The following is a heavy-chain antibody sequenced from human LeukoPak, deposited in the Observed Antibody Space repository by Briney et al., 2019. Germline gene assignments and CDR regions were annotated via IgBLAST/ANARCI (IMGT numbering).Heavy chain of an antibody. Sequence: SETLSLTCTVSGGSISSSSYYWGWIRQPPGKGLEWIGSIYYSGSTYYNPSLKSRVTISVDTSKNQFSLKLSSVTAADTAVSYCARRRLRKQLPDYWGQGTLVSVSS. V-gene: IGHV4-39*07. J-gene: IGHJ4*02. CDR2: IYYSGST. CDR1: GGSISSSSYY. D-gene: IGHD6-6*01. CDR3: ARRRLRKQLPDY.